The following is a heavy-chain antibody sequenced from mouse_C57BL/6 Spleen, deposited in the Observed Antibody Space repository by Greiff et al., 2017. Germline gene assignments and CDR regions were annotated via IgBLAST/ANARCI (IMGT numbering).Heavy chain of an antibody. CDR1: GFTFSSYA. Sequence: EVQLVESGGGLVKPGGSLKLSCAASGFTFSSYAMSWVRQTPEKRLEWVATISAGGSYTYYPDNVKGRFTISRDNAKNNLYLQMSHLKSEDTAMYYCARDPGSNYAMGYWGQGTSVTVSS. D-gene: IGHD5-1*01. J-gene: IGHJ4*01. V-gene: IGHV5-4*01. CDR2: ISAGGSYT. CDR3: ARDPGSNYAMGY.